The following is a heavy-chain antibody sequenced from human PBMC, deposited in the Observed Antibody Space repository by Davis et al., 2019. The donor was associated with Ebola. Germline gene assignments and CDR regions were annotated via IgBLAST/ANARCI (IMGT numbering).Heavy chain of an antibody. CDR3: ARAQDCSGGSCYSGEFDY. J-gene: IGHJ4*02. Sequence: SETLSLTCAVYGGSFSGYYWRWIRQPPGKGLEWIGEINHSGSTNYNPSLKSRVTISVDTSKNQFSLKLSSVTAADTAVYYCARAQDCSGGSCYSGEFDYWGQGTLVTVSS. V-gene: IGHV4-34*01. CDR1: GGSFSGYY. CDR2: INHSGST. D-gene: IGHD2-15*01.